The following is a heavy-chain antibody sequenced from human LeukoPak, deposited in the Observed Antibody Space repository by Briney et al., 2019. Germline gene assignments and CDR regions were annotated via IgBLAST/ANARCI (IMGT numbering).Heavy chain of an antibody. Sequence: GGSLRLSCAASGFTFSSYAMSWVRQAPGKGLEWVSAISGSGGSTYYADSVKGRFTISRDNSKNTLYLQMNSLRAEDTAVYYCAKSLTAAGKRGSFDYWGQGTLVTVSS. CDR2: ISGSGGST. D-gene: IGHD6-13*01. CDR3: AKSLTAAGKRGSFDY. V-gene: IGHV3-23*01. CDR1: GFTFSSYA. J-gene: IGHJ4*02.